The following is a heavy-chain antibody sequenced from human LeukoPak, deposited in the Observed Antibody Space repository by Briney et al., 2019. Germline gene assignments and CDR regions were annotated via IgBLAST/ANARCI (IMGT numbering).Heavy chain of an antibody. CDR3: ARDRASRSSWYLGGDY. J-gene: IGHJ4*02. Sequence: PGGSLRLSCAASGFTFSDYYMSWIRQAPGKGREWVSYISSSGSTIYYADSVKGRFTISSDNAKNSLYLQMNRLRAENTAVYYCARDRASRSSWYLGGDYWGQGTLVTVSS. CDR1: GFTFSDYY. V-gene: IGHV3-11*01. CDR2: ISSSGSTI. D-gene: IGHD6-13*01.